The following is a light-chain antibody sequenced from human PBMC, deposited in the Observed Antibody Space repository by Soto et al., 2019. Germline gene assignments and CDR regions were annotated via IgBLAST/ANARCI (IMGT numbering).Light chain of an antibody. CDR3: LQRHTHPYT. Sequence: EIVMTQSPATLSVSPGERATLSCRASQSVSSNLAWYQQKPGQAPRLLIYGASTRATGIPARFSGSGSGTEFTLTVSSLEPEDFATYFCLQRHTHPYTFGQGTKLEI. CDR2: GAS. CDR1: QSVSSN. V-gene: IGKV3-15*01. J-gene: IGKJ2*01.